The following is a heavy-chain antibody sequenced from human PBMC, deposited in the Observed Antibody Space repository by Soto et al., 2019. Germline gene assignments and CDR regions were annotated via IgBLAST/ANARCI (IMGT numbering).Heavy chain of an antibody. CDR2: IYYRGNA. CDR3: ARQLGYCSGNSCFEIDY. V-gene: IGHV4-31*03. Sequence: SETLSLTCTVSGGSISSDSYYWTWIRQYPGKGLEWIGYIYYRGNAYYNPSLKSRVTISVDTSKNQFSLKLSSVTAADTAVYYCARQLGYCSGNSCFEIDYWGQGTLVTVSS. D-gene: IGHD2-15*01. J-gene: IGHJ4*02. CDR1: GGSISSDSYY.